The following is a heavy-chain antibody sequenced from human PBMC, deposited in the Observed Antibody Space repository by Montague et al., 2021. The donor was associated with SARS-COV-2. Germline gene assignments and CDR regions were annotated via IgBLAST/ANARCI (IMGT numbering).Heavy chain of an antibody. D-gene: IGHD2-2*01. CDR3: ARSQDCSTTSCHFDY. Sequence: SETLSLTCTVSGYSISSGYYWGRIRQPPGKGLEWIGSIYHSGSTXYNPSLKSRVTISVDTSKNQFSLKLSSVTAADTAVYYCARSQDCSTTSCHFDYWGQGTLVTVSS. V-gene: IGHV4-38-2*02. J-gene: IGHJ4*02. CDR2: IYHSGST. CDR1: GYSISSGYY.